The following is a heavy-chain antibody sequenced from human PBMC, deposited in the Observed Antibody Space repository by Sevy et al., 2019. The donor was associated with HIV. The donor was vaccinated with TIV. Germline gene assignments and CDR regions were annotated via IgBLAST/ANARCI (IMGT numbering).Heavy chain of an antibody. D-gene: IGHD5-12*01. CDR2: INPNSGGT. J-gene: IGHJ4*02. CDR3: GHGGYDGEEIFYFDY. V-gene: IGHV1-2*02. CDR1: GYTFPGYP. Sequence: ASVKVSCKASGYTFPGYPLHWVRQAPGQGLEWMGWINPNSGGTNYAQKFQGRVTMTRDTSINTVYMELSRLRSDDTAVFYCGHGGYDGEEIFYFDYWGQGTLVTVSS.